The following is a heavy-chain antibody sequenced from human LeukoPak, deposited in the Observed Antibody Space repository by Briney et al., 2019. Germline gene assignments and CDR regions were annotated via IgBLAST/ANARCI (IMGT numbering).Heavy chain of an antibody. Sequence: GGSLRLPCAASGFTVSSNYMSWVRQAPGKGLEWVSIIYSGGSTYYADSVKGRFTISRDNSKNTLYLQMNSLRAEDTAVYYCAKAVVPVISQHYFDYWGQGILVTVSS. J-gene: IGHJ4*02. CDR2: IYSGGST. V-gene: IGHV3-66*01. CDR3: AKAVVPVISQHYFDY. CDR1: GFTVSSNY. D-gene: IGHD3-22*01.